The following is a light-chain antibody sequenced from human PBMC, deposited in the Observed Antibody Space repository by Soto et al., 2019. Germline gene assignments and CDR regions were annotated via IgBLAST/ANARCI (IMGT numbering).Light chain of an antibody. V-gene: IGKV1-39*01. J-gene: IGKJ2*01. CDR3: QQSYSTPRT. Sequence: DIQMTQSPSSLSASVGDRVTITCRASQSISSYLNWYQQKPGKAPKLLIYAASNLQSGVPSRFSGSGSGTDFTLTISSLQPEDFATYYCQQSYSTPRTFGQGTKLEIK. CDR2: AAS. CDR1: QSISSY.